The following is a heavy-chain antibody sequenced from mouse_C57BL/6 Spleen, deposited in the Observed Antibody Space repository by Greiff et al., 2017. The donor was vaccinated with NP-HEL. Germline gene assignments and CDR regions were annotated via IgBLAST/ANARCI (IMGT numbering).Heavy chain of an antibody. CDR3: ARGESWYFDV. CDR2: IDPSDSYT. J-gene: IGHJ1*03. CDR1: GYTFTSYW. V-gene: IGHV1-50*01. Sequence: QESCTASGYTFTSYWMQWVKQRPGQGLEWIGEIDPSDSYTHYNQKFKGKATLTVDTSSSTAYMQLSSLTSEDSAVYYCARGESWYFDVWGTGTTVTVSS.